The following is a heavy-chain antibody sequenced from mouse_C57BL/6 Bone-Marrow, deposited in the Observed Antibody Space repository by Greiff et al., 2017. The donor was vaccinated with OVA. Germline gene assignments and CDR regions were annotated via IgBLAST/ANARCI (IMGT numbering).Heavy chain of an antibody. V-gene: IGHV5-9-1*02. CDR1: GFTFSSYA. CDR3: TREGERGRDWYFDV. CDR2: ISCGGDYI. Sequence: EVQVVESGEGLVKPGGSLKLSCAASGFTFSSYAMSWVRQTPEKRLEWVAYISCGGDYIYSADTVQGRFTISRDNARNTLYLQRSSLKAEDTAMYYCTREGERGRDWYFDVWGTGTTVTVSS. J-gene: IGHJ1*03. D-gene: IGHD4-1*01.